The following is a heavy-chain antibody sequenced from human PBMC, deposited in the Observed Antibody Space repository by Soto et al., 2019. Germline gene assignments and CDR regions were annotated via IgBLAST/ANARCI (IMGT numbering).Heavy chain of an antibody. CDR3: AKEGLRYWYFDL. CDR2: ISYDVSNK. V-gene: IGHV3-30*18. J-gene: IGHJ2*01. D-gene: IGHD5-12*01. CDR1: GFSFSNYG. Sequence: PVGSLRLSCAASGFSFSNYGMHWVRQARGKGLEWVALISYDVSNKYNADSVKGRFTISRDNSKNTLYLQMNSLRAEDTGVYYCAKEGLRYWYFDLWGRSTLVTVSS.